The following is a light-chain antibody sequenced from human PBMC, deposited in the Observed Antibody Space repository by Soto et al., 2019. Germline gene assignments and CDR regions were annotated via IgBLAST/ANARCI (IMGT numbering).Light chain of an antibody. Sequence: DIQMTQSPSSLSASVGDRVTITCRASQSISSYLNWYQQKPWKAPKLLIYAASNLQSGVPSRFSGSGSGTDFTLTISSLQPEDFETYYCQQSYSTPRTFGGGNQGEIK. CDR3: QQSYSTPRT. J-gene: IGKJ4*01. V-gene: IGKV1-39*01. CDR2: AAS. CDR1: QSISSY.